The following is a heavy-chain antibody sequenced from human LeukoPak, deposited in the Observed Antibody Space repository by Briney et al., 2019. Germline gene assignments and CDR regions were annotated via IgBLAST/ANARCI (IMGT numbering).Heavy chain of an antibody. CDR1: GFTFSSYS. V-gene: IGHV3-21*01. Sequence: PGGSLRLSCAASGFTFSSYSMNWVRQAPGKGLEWVSSISSSSSYIYYADSVKGRFTISRDNAKNSLYLQMNSLRAEDTAVYYCARDGVGSYYAFDIWGQGTMVTVSS. J-gene: IGHJ3*02. CDR2: ISSSSSYI. D-gene: IGHD1-26*01. CDR3: ARDGVGSYYAFDI.